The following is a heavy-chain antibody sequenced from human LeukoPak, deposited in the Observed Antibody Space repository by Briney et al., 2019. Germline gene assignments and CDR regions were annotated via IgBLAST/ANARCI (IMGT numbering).Heavy chain of an antibody. V-gene: IGHV1-2*02. CDR1: GYTFTGYY. J-gene: IGHJ4*02. D-gene: IGHD2-2*02. CDR2: INPNSGGT. CDR3: AKDLSVVPAAIPGDY. Sequence: ASVKVSCKASGYTFTGYYMHWVRQAPGQGLQWMGWINPNSGGTHYAQKFQGRVNMTRDTSISTVYMELRRLRSDGTAVYYLAKDLSVVPAAIPGDYWGQGTLVTVSS.